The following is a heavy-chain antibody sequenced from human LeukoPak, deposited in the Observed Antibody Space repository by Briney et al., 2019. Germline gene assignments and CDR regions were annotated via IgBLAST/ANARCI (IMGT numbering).Heavy chain of an antibody. V-gene: IGHV4-39*07. CDR2: IYYSGSS. Sequence: SETLSLTCTVSGGSISSSGYYWGWVRQPPGKELEWIGSIYYSGSSHYNPSLKSRVSMSRDTAKNQFSLNLSSVTAADTAVYYCARVGVTADFDYWGQGTLVTVSS. CDR1: GGSISSSGYY. CDR3: ARVGVTADFDY. J-gene: IGHJ4*02. D-gene: IGHD1-26*01.